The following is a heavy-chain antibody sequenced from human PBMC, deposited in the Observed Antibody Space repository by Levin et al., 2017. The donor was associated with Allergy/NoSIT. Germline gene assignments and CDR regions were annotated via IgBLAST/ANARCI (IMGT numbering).Heavy chain of an antibody. Sequence: PGGSLRLSCAASGFTFSSYAMSWVRQAPGKGLEWVSAISGSGGSTYYADSVKGRFTISRDNSKNTLYLQMNSLRAEDTAVYYCAKLSLPFHPFLEWLSGHEKKDHSFDYWGQGTLVTVSS. CDR1: GFTFSSYA. CDR3: AKLSLPFHPFLEWLSGHEKKDHSFDY. D-gene: IGHD3-3*02. V-gene: IGHV3-23*01. CDR2: ISGSGGST. J-gene: IGHJ4*02.